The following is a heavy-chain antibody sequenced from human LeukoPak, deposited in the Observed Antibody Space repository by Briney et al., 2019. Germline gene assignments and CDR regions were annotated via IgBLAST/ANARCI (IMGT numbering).Heavy chain of an antibody. Sequence: SETLSLTCTVSGGSISGYSWTWIRQPPGQGLEWIGYFHNSRTTSYNPPLTGRVIISVDTAMDQISLKLNSVTAADTAVYYCARGHLGLSPWGQGTLVTVSS. J-gene: IGHJ5*02. CDR1: GGSISGYS. D-gene: IGHD3-10*01. V-gene: IGHV4-59*01. CDR3: ARGHLGLSP. CDR2: FHNSRTT.